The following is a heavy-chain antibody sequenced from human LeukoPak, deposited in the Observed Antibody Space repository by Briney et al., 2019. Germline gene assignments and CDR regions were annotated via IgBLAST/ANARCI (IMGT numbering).Heavy chain of an antibody. CDR1: GFTFSSYC. D-gene: IGHD3-22*01. V-gene: IGHV3-21*01. J-gene: IGHJ3*02. CDR2: ISSSSSYI. Sequence: GRSLRLSCAVSGFTFSSYCMKWVSQAARKGLEWVSSISSSSSYIYYAQSVKGRITISRHNANNTLYMQLSSLRADDTAVYYCARVTAGVIGMKYVFDIWGQGLMVTVSS. CDR3: ARVTAGVIGMKYVFDI.